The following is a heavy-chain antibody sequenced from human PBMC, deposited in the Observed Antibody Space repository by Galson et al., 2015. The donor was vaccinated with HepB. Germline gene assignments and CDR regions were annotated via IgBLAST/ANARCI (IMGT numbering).Heavy chain of an antibody. J-gene: IGHJ4*02. Sequence: RLSCAASGFTFSSYSMNWVRQAPEKGLEWVSYISSSSSTIYYADSVKGRFTISRDNAKNSLYLQMNSLRAEDTAVYYCARVVPAARSNEWVDYWGQGTLVTVSS. V-gene: IGHV3-48*01. CDR1: GFTFSSYS. CDR3: ARVVPAARSNEWVDY. D-gene: IGHD2-2*01. CDR2: ISSSSSTI.